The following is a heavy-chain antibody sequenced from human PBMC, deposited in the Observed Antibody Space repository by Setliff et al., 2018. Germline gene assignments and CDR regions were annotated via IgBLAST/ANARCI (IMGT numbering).Heavy chain of an antibody. CDR1: GGTFSDYY. J-gene: IGHJ4*02. V-gene: IGHV4-34*01. CDR2: INHSGTT. Sequence: SETLSLTCAAYGGTFSDYYWTWIRQPPGKGLEWIGEINHSGTTNYHPSLKSRVTISVDTSKDQFSLKVISMTAADTAVYYCARGRNIAARLLDSWGQGTLVTVSS. CDR3: ARGRNIAARLLDS. D-gene: IGHD6-6*01.